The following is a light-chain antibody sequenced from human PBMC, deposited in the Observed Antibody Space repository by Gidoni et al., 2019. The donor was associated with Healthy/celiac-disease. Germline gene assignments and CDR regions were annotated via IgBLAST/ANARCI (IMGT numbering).Light chain of an antibody. J-gene: IGKJ3*01. V-gene: IGKV1-27*01. Sequence: IQMTQSPSSLPASLGDRVTITCRASQGISNYLAWYQQKPGKVPKLLIYAASTLQSGVPSRFSGSGSGTDFTLTISSLQPEDVATYYCQKYNSAPPWTFGPGTKVDIK. CDR2: AAS. CDR1: QGISNY. CDR3: QKYNSAPPWT.